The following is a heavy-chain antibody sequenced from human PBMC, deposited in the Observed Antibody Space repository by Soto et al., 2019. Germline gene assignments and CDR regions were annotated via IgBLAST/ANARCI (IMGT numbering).Heavy chain of an antibody. CDR2: ISGSGGST. J-gene: IGHJ4*02. CDR1: GFTFSSYA. V-gene: IGHV3-23*01. CDR3: AKHNTTSDYDSSGYYFVDFDY. D-gene: IGHD3-22*01. Sequence: GSLRLSCAASGFTFSSYAMSWVRQAPGKGLEWVSAISGSGGSTYYADSGKGRFTISRDHSKNTLYLQMNSLRAEDTAVYYCAKHNTTSDYDSSGYYFVDFDYWGQGTLVTVSS.